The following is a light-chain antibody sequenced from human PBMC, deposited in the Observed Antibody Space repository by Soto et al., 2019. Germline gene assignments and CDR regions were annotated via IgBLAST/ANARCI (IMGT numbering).Light chain of an antibody. CDR1: SSEVGGYNY. CDR2: DVS. V-gene: IGLV2-14*01. Sequence: QCVLTQPASVSGSPGQSITISCTGTSSEVGGYNYVSWYQQHPGKAPKLMIYDVSNRPSGGSNRFSGSKAVNTASLTIFGLKVEDEAVFYCSSYTSSSTFVFGTGTRVTVL. CDR3: SSYTSSSTFV. J-gene: IGLJ1*01.